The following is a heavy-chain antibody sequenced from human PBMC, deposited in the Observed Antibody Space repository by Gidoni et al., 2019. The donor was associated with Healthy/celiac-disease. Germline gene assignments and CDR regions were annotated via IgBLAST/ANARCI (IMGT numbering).Heavy chain of an antibody. J-gene: IGHJ4*02. CDR1: GGSFSGYY. D-gene: IGHD3-16*02. CDR3: ARGTLYDYVWGSYRYYFDY. V-gene: IGHV4-34*01. Sequence: QVQLQQWGAGLLKPSETLSLTCAVYGGSFSGYYWSWIRQPPGKGLEWIGEINHSGSTNYNPALKSRVTISVDTSKNQFSLKLSSVTAADTAVYYCARGTLYDYVWGSYRYYFDYWGQGTLVTVSS. CDR2: INHSGST.